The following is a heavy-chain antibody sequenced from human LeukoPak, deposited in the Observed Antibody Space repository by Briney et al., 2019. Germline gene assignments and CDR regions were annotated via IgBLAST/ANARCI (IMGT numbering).Heavy chain of an antibody. CDR2: IWYDGSNK. CDR1: GFTFSRHG. CDR3: ARTGDPYYYDSSGFDAFDI. V-gene: IGHV3-33*08. Sequence: GGSLRLSCAPSGFTFSRHGMHWVRQAPGKGLEWVAVIWYDGSNKYYADSVKGRFTISRDNSKNTLYLQMNSLRAEDTAVYYCARTGDPYYYDSSGFDAFDIWGQGTMVTVSS. D-gene: IGHD3-22*01. J-gene: IGHJ3*02.